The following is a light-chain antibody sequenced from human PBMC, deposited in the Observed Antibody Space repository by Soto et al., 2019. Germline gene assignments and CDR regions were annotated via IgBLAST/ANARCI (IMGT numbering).Light chain of an antibody. CDR3: SSYTSSSTRV. Sequence: QSALTQPASVSGSPGQSITISCTGTSSDVGGYNYVSWYQQHPGKAPKLMIYDVSNRPSGVSYRFSGSKSGNTASLTISGLHAEDEADYYCSSYTSSSTRVFGTGTKLTVL. V-gene: IGLV2-14*01. CDR1: SSDVGGYNY. CDR2: DVS. J-gene: IGLJ1*01.